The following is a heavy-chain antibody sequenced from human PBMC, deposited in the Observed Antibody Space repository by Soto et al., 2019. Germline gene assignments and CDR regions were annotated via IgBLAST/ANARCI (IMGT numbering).Heavy chain of an antibody. CDR1: CYTFTSYG. J-gene: IGHJ6*02. D-gene: IGHD3-3*01. Sequence: VXVSCKASCYTFTSYGISWLRQAPGQGLEWMGWISAYNGNTNYAQKLQGRVTMTTDTSTSTAYMELRSLRSDDTAVYYCTTRNPSGFGVVIIPLYYYYGMDVWGQGTTVTASS. CDR2: ISAYNGNT. V-gene: IGHV1-18*01. CDR3: TTRNPSGFGVVIIPLYYYYGMDV.